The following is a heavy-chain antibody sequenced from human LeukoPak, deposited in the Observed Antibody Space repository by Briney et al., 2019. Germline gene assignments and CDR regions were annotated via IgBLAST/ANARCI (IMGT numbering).Heavy chain of an antibody. J-gene: IGHJ4*02. CDR2: LYYSGST. CDR3: ARLFWSDSHSFDY. V-gene: IGHV4-59*01. CDR1: GGSTSIYY. D-gene: IGHD3-3*01. Sequence: TSETLSLTCIVSGGSTSIYYWSWIRQPPGKGLEWMGYLYYSGSTNYNPSLKSRVTISLDTSKNQFSLKLSSVTAPDTAVYYCARLFWSDSHSFDYWGQGTLVTVSS.